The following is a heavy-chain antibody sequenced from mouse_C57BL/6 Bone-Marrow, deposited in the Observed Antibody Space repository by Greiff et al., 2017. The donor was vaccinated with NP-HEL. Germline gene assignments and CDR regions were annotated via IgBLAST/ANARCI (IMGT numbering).Heavy chain of an antibody. V-gene: IGHV1-42*01. CDR3: TRKVWGNSWFAY. Sequence: VQLQQSGPELVKPGASVKISCKASGYSFTGYYMNWVKQSPEKSLEWIGEINPSTGGTTYNQKFKAKATLTVDKSSRTAYMLLKSLTSEDSAVYYCTRKVWGNSWFAYWGQGTLVTVSA. D-gene: IGHD2-1*01. J-gene: IGHJ3*01. CDR2: INPSTGGT. CDR1: GYSFTGYY.